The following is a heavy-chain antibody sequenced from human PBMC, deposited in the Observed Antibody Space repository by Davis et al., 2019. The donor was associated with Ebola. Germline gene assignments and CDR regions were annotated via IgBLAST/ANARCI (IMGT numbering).Heavy chain of an antibody. J-gene: IGHJ6*02. Sequence: SLKISCAASGFTFYRYEMNWVRQGPGRGLEWVSGISWDSGTTLYAESVEGRFSISRDNAKNALYLEMNSLRPEDTALYYCAKDVYADIGHGLEAWGQGTTVTVSS. CDR1: GFTFYRYE. CDR3: AKDVYADIGHGLEA. CDR2: ISWDSGTT. D-gene: IGHD3-16*01. V-gene: IGHV3-9*01.